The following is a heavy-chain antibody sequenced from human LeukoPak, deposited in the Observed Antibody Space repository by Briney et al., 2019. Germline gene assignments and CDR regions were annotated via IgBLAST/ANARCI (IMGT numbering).Heavy chain of an antibody. J-gene: IGHJ3*02. V-gene: IGHV4-61*02. Sequence: PSETLSLTCTVSGGSISSGSYYWSWIRQPAGKGLEWIGRIYTSGSTNYNPSLKSRVTISVDTSKNQFSLKLSSVTAADTAVYYCAREGGHYCSSTSCFPFGAFDIWGQGTMVTVSS. CDR2: IYTSGST. CDR1: GGSISSGSYY. D-gene: IGHD2-2*01. CDR3: AREGGHYCSSTSCFPFGAFDI.